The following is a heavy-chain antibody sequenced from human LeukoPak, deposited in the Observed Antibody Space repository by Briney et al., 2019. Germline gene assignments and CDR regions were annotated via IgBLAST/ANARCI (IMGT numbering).Heavy chain of an antibody. Sequence: SETLSLTCTVSGVSISSSNSYWGWIRQPPGKGLEWIGSIYYSGNTYYNASLKSQVSISIDTSKNQFSLRRTSVTAADTAVYYCARQTGPGMFILPGGQGTLVTVSS. CDR2: IYYSGNT. CDR3: ARQTGPGMFILP. D-gene: IGHD3-3*01. CDR1: GVSISSSNSY. V-gene: IGHV4-39*01. J-gene: IGHJ4*02.